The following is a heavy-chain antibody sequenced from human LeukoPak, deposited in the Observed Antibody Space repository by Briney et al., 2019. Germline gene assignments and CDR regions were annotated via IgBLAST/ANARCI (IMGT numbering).Heavy chain of an antibody. Sequence: SETLSLTCAVYGESLSGYYCTWIRQRPGAGLEWIGEIYLIGRSKYNPSLRDRVALSVDRSKNQFSLKLIFVPAADTAVYFCARPRACSSTFCSGYMDVWGRGTPVIVSS. CDR3: ARPRACSSTFCSGYMDV. D-gene: IGHD6-13*01. CDR1: GESLSGYY. CDR2: IYLIGRS. J-gene: IGHJ6*04. V-gene: IGHV4-34*01.